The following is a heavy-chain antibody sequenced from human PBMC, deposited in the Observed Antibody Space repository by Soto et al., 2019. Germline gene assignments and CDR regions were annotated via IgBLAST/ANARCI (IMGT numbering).Heavy chain of an antibody. CDR3: ARGSGGEYDFWSGYYNYYYYGMDV. D-gene: IGHD3-3*01. CDR1: CYTFTSYG. Sequence: SVKVSFKASCYTFTSYGISWVRQAPGQGLEWMGWISAYNGNTNYAQKLQGRVTMTTDTSTSTAYMELRSLRSDDTAVYYCARGSGGEYDFWSGYYNYYYYGMDVWGQGTTVTVSS. J-gene: IGHJ6*02. V-gene: IGHV1-18*04. CDR2: ISAYNGNT.